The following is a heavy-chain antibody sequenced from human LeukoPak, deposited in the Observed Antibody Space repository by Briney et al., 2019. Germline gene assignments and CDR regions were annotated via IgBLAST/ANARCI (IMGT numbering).Heavy chain of an antibody. V-gene: IGHV3-48*03. Sequence: GRSLRLSCAASGFTFSTYEMNWVRQAPGKGLEWDSYISSSGSTIYYADSVKGRFTISRDNAKNSLYLQMNSLRAEDTAVYYCARGPLHVVVPAATWFDPWGQGILVTVSS. D-gene: IGHD2-2*01. CDR1: GFTFSTYE. J-gene: IGHJ5*02. CDR2: ISSSGSTI. CDR3: ARGPLHVVVPAATWFDP.